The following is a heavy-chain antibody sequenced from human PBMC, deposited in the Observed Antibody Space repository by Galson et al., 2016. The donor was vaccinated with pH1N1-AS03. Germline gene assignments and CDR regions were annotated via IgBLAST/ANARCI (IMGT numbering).Heavy chain of an antibody. J-gene: IGHJ5*02. D-gene: IGHD3-22*01. V-gene: IGHV3-66*02. CDR2: IYSGGDT. CDR3: ATNGRYDSA. CDR1: GFTVGNNY. Sequence: SLRLSCAASGFTVGNNYMNWVRQAPGKGLEWVSLIYSGGDTYYADSVKGRFTISRDSSKNTLYLQMNSLKPEDTAVYYCATNGRYDSAWGQGTLVIVSS.